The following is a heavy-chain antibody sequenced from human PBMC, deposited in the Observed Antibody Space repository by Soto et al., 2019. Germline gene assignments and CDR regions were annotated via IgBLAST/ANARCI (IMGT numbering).Heavy chain of an antibody. CDR2: IYYSGST. Sequence: PSETLSLTCTVSGGSISSYYWSWIRQPPGKGLEWIGYIYYSGSTNYNPSLKSRVTISVDTSKNQFSLKLSSVTAADTAVYYCARLMTMPDYFFYWGQGTLVTVSS. CDR1: GGSISSYY. CDR3: ARLMTMPDYFFY. D-gene: IGHD2-2*01. V-gene: IGHV4-59*08. J-gene: IGHJ4*02.